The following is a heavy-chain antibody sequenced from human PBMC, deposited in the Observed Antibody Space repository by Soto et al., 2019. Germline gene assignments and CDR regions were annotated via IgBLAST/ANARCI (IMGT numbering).Heavy chain of an antibody. CDR2: IKEDGSEK. Sequence: EVQLVESGGGLVQSGGSLRLSCAASGFSFITYWMNWVRQAPGKGLEWLARIKEDGSEKQYVDSVKGRFTISRDNAKNSLYLQMNSLSEVDTAVYYCVRAISGSFALWGQGTLVIVSS. D-gene: IGHD3-9*01. V-gene: IGHV3-7*04. J-gene: IGHJ4*02. CDR1: GFSFITYW. CDR3: VRAISGSFAL.